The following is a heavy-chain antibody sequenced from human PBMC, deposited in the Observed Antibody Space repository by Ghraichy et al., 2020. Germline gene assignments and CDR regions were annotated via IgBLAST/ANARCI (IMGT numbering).Heavy chain of an antibody. CDR2: IKPNSGGT. Sequence: ASVKVSCKASGYTFTGFYMHWVRQAPGQGLEWMGWIKPNSGGTNYAQKFQGRVTMTRDTSISTADMELSRLTSDDTAVYYCARASRDGYTKGIDYWGQGTLVTVSS. D-gene: IGHD5-24*01. V-gene: IGHV1-2*02. CDR1: GYTFTGFY. J-gene: IGHJ4*02. CDR3: ARASRDGYTKGIDY.